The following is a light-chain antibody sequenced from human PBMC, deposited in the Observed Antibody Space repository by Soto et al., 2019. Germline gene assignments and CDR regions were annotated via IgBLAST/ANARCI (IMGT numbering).Light chain of an antibody. CDR1: ISNVGDNS. CDR3: QSYDTFLSAVV. CDR2: HNF. Sequence: QSVLTQPPSVSAAPGQEVTISCSGTISNVGDNSVSWYQQLPGVAPKLLIQHNFNRPSGVPDRFSASKSGTSASLAITGLLPEDEADYYCQSYDTFLSAVVFGGGTKLTVL. V-gene: IGLV1-40*01. J-gene: IGLJ2*01.